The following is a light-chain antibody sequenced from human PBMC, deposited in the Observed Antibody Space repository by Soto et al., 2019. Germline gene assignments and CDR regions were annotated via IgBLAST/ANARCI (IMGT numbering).Light chain of an antibody. CDR3: QQYSDWPPWT. CDR2: GAS. V-gene: IGKV3-15*01. Sequence: EIVMTQSPATLSLSPGESATLSCRASQSVSSNLAWYQQKPGQAPRLLIYGASTRATGIPARFSGGGSGTEFTLTISSLQSEDFAVYYCQQYSDWPPWTFGQGTKVDIK. CDR1: QSVSSN. J-gene: IGKJ1*01.